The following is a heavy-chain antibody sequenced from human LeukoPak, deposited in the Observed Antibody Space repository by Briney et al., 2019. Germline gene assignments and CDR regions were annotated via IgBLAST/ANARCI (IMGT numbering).Heavy chain of an antibody. Sequence: ASVKVSCKASGYIFSNFFSSYGITWVRQAPGQGLEWMGIINPSGGSTSYAQKFQGRVTMTRDTSTSTVYMELSSLRSEDTAVYYCARDAYCSSTSCCLTWAYYYYYYGMDVWGQGTTVTVSS. CDR3: ARDAYCSSTSCCLTWAYYYYYYGMDV. V-gene: IGHV1-46*01. D-gene: IGHD2-2*01. CDR1: GYIFSNFF. CDR2: INPSGGST. J-gene: IGHJ6*02.